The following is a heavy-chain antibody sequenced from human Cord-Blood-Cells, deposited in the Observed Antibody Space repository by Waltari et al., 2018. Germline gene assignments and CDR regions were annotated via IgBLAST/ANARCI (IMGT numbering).Heavy chain of an antibody. CDR2: CGPEDGET. CDR3: ATAGDRGSQC. D-gene: IGHD3-10*01. J-gene: IGHJ4*02. V-gene: IGHV1-24*01. CDR1: GYTLTAFH. Sequence: QVQLVQAGAEVQKPEAPVKVSCKVSGYTLTAFHHTRMRLASCTGLVRQAAGKGREGMGGCGPEDGETIYAQKFQGRVTMTEDTSTDTAYMELSSLRSEDTAVDYCATAGDRGSQCWGQGTLVTVSS.